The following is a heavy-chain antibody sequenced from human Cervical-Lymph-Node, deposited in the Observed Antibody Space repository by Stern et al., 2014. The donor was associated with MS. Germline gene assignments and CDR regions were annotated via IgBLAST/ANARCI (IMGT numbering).Heavy chain of an antibody. J-gene: IGHJ6*02. CDR1: GFTFTTYD. D-gene: IGHD1-26*01. Sequence: EVHLVESGGGLVKPGGSLRLSCEASGFTFTTYDMNWVRQAPGKGLEWVSSLSGGSTHIYYADSVKGRFTISRDNAKNSLYLQMNSLRAEDTAVYYCARVFPLLRKYGLDVWGQGTTVTVSS. V-gene: IGHV3-21*01. CDR2: LSGGSTHI. CDR3: ARVFPLLRKYGLDV.